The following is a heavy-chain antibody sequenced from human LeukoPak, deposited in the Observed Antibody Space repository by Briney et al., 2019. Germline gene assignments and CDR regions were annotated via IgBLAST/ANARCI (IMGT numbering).Heavy chain of an antibody. CDR2: ISYDGRYQ. D-gene: IGHD3-22*01. V-gene: IGHV3-30*04. J-gene: IGHJ3*02. CDR3: ARMMTDFDGSGHDIQRGAFDI. Sequence: GGSLRLSCAASGFTFSSYAMSWVRQAPGKGQEWVAVISYDGRYQFYADSVKGRFTVSRDNSKNTLFLQMNSLRAEDTAVYHCARMMTDFDGSGHDIQRGAFDIWGQGTMVTVS. CDR1: GFTFSSYA.